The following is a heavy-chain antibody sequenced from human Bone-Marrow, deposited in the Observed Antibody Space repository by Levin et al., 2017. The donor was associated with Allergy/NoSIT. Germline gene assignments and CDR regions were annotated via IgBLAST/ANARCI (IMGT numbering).Heavy chain of an antibody. CDR1: GFTFSNYA. Sequence: GESLKISCAASGFTFSNYAMSWVRQAPGKGLEWVSSISEGGDVTHYADSVKGRFTISRDNSRNTLFLQMNSLRPDDTAVYYCAKQYVVGGWGQGTLVTVSS. V-gene: IGHV3-23*01. D-gene: IGHD2-15*01. CDR3: AKQYVVGG. CDR2: ISEGGDVT. J-gene: IGHJ4*02.